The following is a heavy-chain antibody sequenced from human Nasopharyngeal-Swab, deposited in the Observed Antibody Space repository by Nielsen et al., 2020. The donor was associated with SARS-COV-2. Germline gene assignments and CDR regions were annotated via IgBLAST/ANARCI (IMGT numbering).Heavy chain of an antibody. Sequence: GESLKISCAASGFSLNSYGMHWVRQAPGKGLEWVAIISDSGRTEHFGGSVKGRLTISRDNSKNTLFLQMNSLTAEDTAVYYCAREVMLDSSSGSGDLYYYGMDVWGQGTTVTVSS. CDR1: GFSLNSYG. V-gene: IGHV3-30*03. D-gene: IGHD6-13*01. CDR2: ISDSGRTE. CDR3: AREVMLDSSSGSGDLYYYGMDV. J-gene: IGHJ6*02.